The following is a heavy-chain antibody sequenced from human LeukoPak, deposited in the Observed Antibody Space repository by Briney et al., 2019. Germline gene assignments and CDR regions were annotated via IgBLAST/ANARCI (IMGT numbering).Heavy chain of an antibody. D-gene: IGHD3-3*01. CDR2: INPNSGGT. Sequence: ASVKVSCKASGYTFTGYYMHWVRQAPGQGLEWMGWINPNSGGTNYAQKFQGRVTMTRNTSISTAYMELSSLRSEDTAVYYCARGRFAIFGVVTYYYYYGMDVWGQGTTVTVSS. CDR1: GYTFTGYY. CDR3: ARGRFAIFGVVTYYYYYGMDV. J-gene: IGHJ6*02. V-gene: IGHV1-2*02.